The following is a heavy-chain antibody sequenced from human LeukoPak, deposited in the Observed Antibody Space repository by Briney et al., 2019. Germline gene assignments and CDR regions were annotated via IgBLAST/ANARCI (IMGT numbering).Heavy chain of an antibody. CDR1: GYTFTGYY. CDR3: GRTYYYDPRSPDY. CDR2: INPYTGGT. J-gene: IGHJ4*02. V-gene: IGHV1-2*02. Sequence: ASVKVSCKAFGYTFTGYYMHWVRQAPGQGLEWMGWINPYTGGTNYAQKFQGRVTMTRDTSISTAYMELSRLRSDDTAVYYCGRTYYYDPRSPDYWGQGTLVTVSS. D-gene: IGHD3-22*01.